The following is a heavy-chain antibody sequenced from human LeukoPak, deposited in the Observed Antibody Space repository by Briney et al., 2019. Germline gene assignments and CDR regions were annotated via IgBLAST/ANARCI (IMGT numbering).Heavy chain of an antibody. CDR1: GGSFSGYY. CDR2: INHSGST. D-gene: IGHD3-10*01. J-gene: IGHJ4*02. V-gene: IGHV4-34*01. Sequence: SETLSLTCAVYGGSFSGYYWSWIRQPPGKGLEWIGEINHSGSTNYNPSLKSRVTISVDTSKNQFSLKLSSVTAADTAVYYCARAEYYFDYWGQGTLVTVSS. CDR3: ARAEYYFDY.